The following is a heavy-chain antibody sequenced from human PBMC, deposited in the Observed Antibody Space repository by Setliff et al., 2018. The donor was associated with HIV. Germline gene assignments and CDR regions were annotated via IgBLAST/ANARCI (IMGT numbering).Heavy chain of an antibody. CDR2: INHDRTT. V-gene: IGHV4-34*01. Sequence: PSETLSLTCAVYGGSFSGYYWSWIRQPPGKGLEWIGEINHDRTTNYNPSLKSRVTISVDTSKNQFSLTLNSVTAADTAVYYCARGSRQLTIFGVVFKTNYYFMDVWGKGTGVTVSS. D-gene: IGHD3-3*01. J-gene: IGHJ6*03. CDR1: GGSFSGYY. CDR3: ARGSRQLTIFGVVFKTNYYFMDV.